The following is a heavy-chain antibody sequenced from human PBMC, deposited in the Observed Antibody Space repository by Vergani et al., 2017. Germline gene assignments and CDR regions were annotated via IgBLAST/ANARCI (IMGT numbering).Heavy chain of an antibody. V-gene: IGHV4-34*01. CDR3: ARGYGSGARWFEP. Sequence: QVQLQQWGAGLLKPSETLSLTCAVYGGSFSGYYWSWIRQPPGKGLEWIGEINHSGSTNYNPSLKSRVTISVDTSKNQFSLELCSVTAADTAVYYCARGYGSGARWFEPWGQGTLVTVAS. D-gene: IGHD3-10*01. CDR2: INHSGST. J-gene: IGHJ5*02. CDR1: GGSFSGYY.